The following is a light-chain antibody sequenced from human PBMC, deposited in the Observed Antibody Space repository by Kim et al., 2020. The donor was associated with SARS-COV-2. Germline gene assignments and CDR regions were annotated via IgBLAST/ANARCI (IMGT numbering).Light chain of an antibody. CDR3: QQYGSSPFT. CDR1: QPVNSAF. J-gene: IGKJ3*01. Sequence: SPGERATPSCRASQPVNSAFLAWYQQKPGLPPRRLIYHAIGRASGVPDRFSGSGSGTDFTLTISGVEPEDFAVYFCQQYGSSPFTFGPGTKVDIK. CDR2: HAI. V-gene: IGKV3-20*01.